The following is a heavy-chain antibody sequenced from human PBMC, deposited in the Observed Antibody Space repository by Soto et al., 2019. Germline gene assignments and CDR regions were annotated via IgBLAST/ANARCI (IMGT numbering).Heavy chain of an antibody. Sequence: QVQLQESGPGLVKPSETLSLTCAVSGASIRSYHWSWIRQPAGKGLEWIGRMQHTGNTNYNPSLKSRVTMPVATSTNQISLKMPPVPAAVTAVYFWANDVSSRRWFDPWGQGILVIVSS. CDR1: GASIRSYH. CDR2: MQHTGNT. J-gene: IGHJ5*02. D-gene: IGHD3-16*01. V-gene: IGHV4-4*07. CDR3: ANDVSSRRWFDP.